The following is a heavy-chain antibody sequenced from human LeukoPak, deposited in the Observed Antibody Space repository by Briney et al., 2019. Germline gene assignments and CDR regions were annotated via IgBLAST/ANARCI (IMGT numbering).Heavy chain of an antibody. CDR2: INPNSGGT. J-gene: IGHJ4*02. CDR1: VYTYTGYY. CDR3: ARAGIQLWQSYFDD. D-gene: IGHD5-18*01. V-gene: IGHV1-2*02. Sequence: ASVKVSSKASVYTYTGYYMHWVRQAPGQGLEWMGWINPNSGGTNYAQKFQGRVTTTGDMSTSTVYMELSSLRSEDTAIYYCARAGIQLWQSYFDDWGQGTLVTVSS.